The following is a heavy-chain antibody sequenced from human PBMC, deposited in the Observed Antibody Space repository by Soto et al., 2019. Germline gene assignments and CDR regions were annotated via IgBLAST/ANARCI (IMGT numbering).Heavy chain of an antibody. V-gene: IGHV3-30*18. D-gene: IGHD2-21*02. Sequence: PGGSLRLSCAASEFIFSTYDIHWVRQAPGKGLEWVASISYDGNNKYYGDSVKGRFTISRDNSKNTVFLQMNSLGPEDTAVYYCAKSRVVVTAALFDYWGRGTLVTVSS. CDR3: AKSRVVVTAALFDY. CDR2: ISYDGNNK. J-gene: IGHJ4*02. CDR1: EFIFSTYD.